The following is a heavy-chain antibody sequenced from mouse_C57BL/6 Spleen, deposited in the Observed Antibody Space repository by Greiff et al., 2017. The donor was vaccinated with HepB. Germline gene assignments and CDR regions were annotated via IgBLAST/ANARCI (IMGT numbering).Heavy chain of an antibody. Sequence: VQLQQSGAELVKPGASVKLSCKASGYTFTSYWMHWVKQRPGRGLEWIGRIDPNSGGTKYNEKFKSKATLTVDKPSSTAYMQLSSLTSEDSAVYYCARTLTTVVGYFDYWGQGTTLTVSS. J-gene: IGHJ2*01. V-gene: IGHV1-72*01. CDR1: GYTFTSYW. CDR3: ARTLTTVVGYFDY. CDR2: IDPNSGGT. D-gene: IGHD1-1*01.